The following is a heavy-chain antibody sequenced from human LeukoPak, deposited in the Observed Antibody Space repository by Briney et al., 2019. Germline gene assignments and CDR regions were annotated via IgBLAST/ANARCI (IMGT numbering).Heavy chain of an antibody. CDR3: ARMITFGGVIVITDYYYGMDV. J-gene: IGHJ6*02. D-gene: IGHD3-16*02. V-gene: IGHV3-21*01. CDR2: ISSSSSYI. CDR1: GFTFSSYS. Sequence: GGSLRLSCAASGFTFSSYSMNWVRQAPGKGLEWVSSISSSSSYIYYADSVKGRFTISRDNAKNSLYLQMNSLRAEDTAVYYCARMITFGGVIVITDYYYGMDVWGQGTTVTVSS.